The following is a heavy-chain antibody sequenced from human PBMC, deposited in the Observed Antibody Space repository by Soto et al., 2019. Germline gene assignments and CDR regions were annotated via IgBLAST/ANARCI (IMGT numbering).Heavy chain of an antibody. Sequence: PSETLSLTCAVYGGSFSGYYWSWIRQPPGKGLEWIGEINHSGSTNYNPSLKSRVTISVDTSKNQFSLKLSSVTAADTAVYYCARLGGAVAPVDYWGQGTLVTVPQ. J-gene: IGHJ4*02. D-gene: IGHD6-19*01. CDR2: INHSGST. CDR3: ARLGGAVAPVDY. V-gene: IGHV4-34*01. CDR1: GGSFSGYY.